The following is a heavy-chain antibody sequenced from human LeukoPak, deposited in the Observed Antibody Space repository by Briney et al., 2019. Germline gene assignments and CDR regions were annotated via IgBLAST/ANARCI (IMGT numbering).Heavy chain of an antibody. D-gene: IGHD4-17*01. V-gene: IGHV4-31*03. Sequence: SETLSLTCTVSGGSISSGGYYWNWIRQHPGKGLEWIGYIYYSGSTYYNPSLKSRLTISVDTSKNRLSLKLTSVNVADTAVYYCVRSGLWLRGTTAFDYWGQGTLVTVSS. CDR2: IYYSGST. CDR1: GGSISSGGYY. CDR3: VRSGLWLRGTTAFDY. J-gene: IGHJ4*02.